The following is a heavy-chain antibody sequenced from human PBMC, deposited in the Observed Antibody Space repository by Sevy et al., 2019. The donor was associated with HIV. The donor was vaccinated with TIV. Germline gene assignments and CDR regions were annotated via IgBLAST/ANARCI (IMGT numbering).Heavy chain of an antibody. CDR1: GYIFSGYY. Sequence: ASVKVSCKASGYIFSGYYFYWVRQAPGQGLELMGWINPESGDTNYARKFQGRDTMTRDTSVTTAYMTLSRLKSNDTALYYWARGPLVSYYDFWKRAPDYWGQGTLVTVSS. CDR3: ARGPLVSYYDFWKRAPDY. V-gene: IGHV1-2*02. CDR2: INPESGDT. J-gene: IGHJ4*02. D-gene: IGHD3-3*01.